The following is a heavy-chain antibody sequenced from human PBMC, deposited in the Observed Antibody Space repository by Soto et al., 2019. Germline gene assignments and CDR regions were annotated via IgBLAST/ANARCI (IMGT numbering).Heavy chain of an antibody. D-gene: IGHD2-15*01. Sequence: QVQLVQSGAEVKKPGSSVKVSCKASGGTFSSYAISWVRQAPGQGLEWMGGIIPIFGTANYAQKFQGRVTITADESTSTAYRELSSLRSEDTGVYYCAGRPPIAAPPEVWGQGTLVTVSS. V-gene: IGHV1-69*01. CDR3: AGRPPIAAPPEV. J-gene: IGHJ4*02. CDR2: IIPIFGTA. CDR1: GGTFSSYA.